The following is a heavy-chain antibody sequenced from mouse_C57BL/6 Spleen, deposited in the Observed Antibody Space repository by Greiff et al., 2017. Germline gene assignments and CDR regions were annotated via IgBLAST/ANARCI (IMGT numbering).Heavy chain of an antibody. CDR3: TRYGDYDEDYFDY. CDR1: GYTFTDYE. CDR2: IDPETGGT. Sequence: VQLQQSGAELVRPGASVTLSCKASGYTFTDYEMHWVKQTPVHGLAWIGAIDPETGGTAYNQKFKGKAILTADKSSSTAYMELRSLTSEDSAVYYCTRYGDYDEDYFDYWGQGTTLTVSS. V-gene: IGHV1-15*01. J-gene: IGHJ2*01. D-gene: IGHD2-4*01.